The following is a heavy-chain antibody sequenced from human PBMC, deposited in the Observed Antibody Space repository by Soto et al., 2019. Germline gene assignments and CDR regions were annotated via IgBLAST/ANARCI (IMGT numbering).Heavy chain of an antibody. CDR3: ARGVGPQRSTSHYYFDY. V-gene: IGHV3-30-3*01. Sequence: QVQLVESGGGVVQPGRSLRLSCAASGFTFSSYAMHWVRQAPGKGLEWVAVISYDGSNKYYADSVKGRFTISRDNSKNTLYLQMNSLRAEDTAVYYCARGVGPQRSTSHYYFDYWGQGTLVTVSS. D-gene: IGHD2-2*01. J-gene: IGHJ4*02. CDR2: ISYDGSNK. CDR1: GFTFSSYA.